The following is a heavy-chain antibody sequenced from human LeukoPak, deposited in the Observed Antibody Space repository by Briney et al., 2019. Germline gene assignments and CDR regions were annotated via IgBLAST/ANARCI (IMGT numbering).Heavy chain of an antibody. D-gene: IGHD6-19*01. CDR3: TRGYDTSGWLFDY. Sequence: PGGSLRLSCRTSGFPFGDYGMSWFRQAPGKGLEWVSHIRSKAYGGTAEYVTSVKGRFIISRDDSKSIAHLQMSSLKTEDTAVYFCTRGYDTSGWLFDYRGQGTLVTVSS. J-gene: IGHJ4*02. V-gene: IGHV3-49*03. CDR1: GFPFGDYG. CDR2: IRSKAYGGTA.